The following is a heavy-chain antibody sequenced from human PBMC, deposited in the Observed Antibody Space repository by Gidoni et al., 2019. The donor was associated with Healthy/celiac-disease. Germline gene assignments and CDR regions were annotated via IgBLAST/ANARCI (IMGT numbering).Heavy chain of an antibody. CDR2: ISSSSSYI. V-gene: IGHV3-21*01. CDR1: GFTFSSYS. D-gene: IGHD4-17*01. CDR3: ARARVATVTTPLDY. J-gene: IGHJ4*02. Sequence: EVQLVESGGGLVTPGGSLRLSCAASGFTFSSYSMNWVRQAPGKGLEWVSSISSSSSYIYYADSVKGRFTISRDNAKNSLYLQMNSLRAEDTAVYYCARARVATVTTPLDYWGQGTLVTVSS.